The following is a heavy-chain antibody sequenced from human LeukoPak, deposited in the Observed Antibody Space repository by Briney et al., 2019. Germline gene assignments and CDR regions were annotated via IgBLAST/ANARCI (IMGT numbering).Heavy chain of an antibody. Sequence: GGSLRLSCAASGFTFSTYSMNWVRQAPGKGLEWVSYISSSGGTIYYADSVKGRFTISRDGVKNSLYLQMNSLRDEDTAVYYCARAPLTTYYYDSSGYYPKYFQHWGQGTLVTVSS. D-gene: IGHD3-22*01. CDR2: ISSSGGTI. J-gene: IGHJ1*01. V-gene: IGHV3-48*02. CDR3: ARAPLTTYYYDSSGYYPKYFQH. CDR1: GFTFSTYS.